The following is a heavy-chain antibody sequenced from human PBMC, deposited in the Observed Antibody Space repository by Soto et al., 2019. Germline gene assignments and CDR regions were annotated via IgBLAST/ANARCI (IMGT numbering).Heavy chain of an antibody. Sequence: SETLSLTCTVSGGSISSSSYYWGWIRQPPGKGLEWIGSIYYSGSTYYNPSLKSRVTISVDTSNNHFSLRLSSVTAADTAVYYCARAAFRRGSHHFDFWGQGILVTVSS. J-gene: IGHJ4*02. CDR3: ARAAFRRGSHHFDF. CDR1: GGSISSSSYY. CDR2: IYYSGST. V-gene: IGHV4-39*02. D-gene: IGHD1-26*01.